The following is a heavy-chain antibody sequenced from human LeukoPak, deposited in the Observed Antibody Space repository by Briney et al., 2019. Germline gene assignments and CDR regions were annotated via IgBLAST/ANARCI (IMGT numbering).Heavy chain of an antibody. J-gene: IGHJ6*03. Sequence: GGSLRLSCAASGFTFSSSAMHWVRQAPGKGLEWVAAISYDGSNKYYADSVKGRFTISRDNSKNTLYLHTNSLSVDDTTVHYCARGRKPSGYYYYMGSWGKGTTVTV. CDR3: ARGRKPSGYYYYMGS. CDR2: ISYDGSNK. CDR1: GFTFSSSA. V-gene: IGHV3-30*04.